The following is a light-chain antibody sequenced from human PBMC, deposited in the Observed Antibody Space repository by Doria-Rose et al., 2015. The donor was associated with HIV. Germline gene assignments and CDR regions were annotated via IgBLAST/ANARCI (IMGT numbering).Light chain of an antibody. CDR2: AAS. V-gene: IGKV1-39*01. Sequence: TQSPSSLSASVGDRVTITCRASQSTGSLLNWYQQKPGKAPKLLIYAASSLHNGVPSRFSGSGSGTDFTLTISSLQPEDFATYFCQQSYSTPLTFGGGTKVEIK. CDR3: QQSYSTPLT. J-gene: IGKJ4*01. CDR1: QSTGSL.